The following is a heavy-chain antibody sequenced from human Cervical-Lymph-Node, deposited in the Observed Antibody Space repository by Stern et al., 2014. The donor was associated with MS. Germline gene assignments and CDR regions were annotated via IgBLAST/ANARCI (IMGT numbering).Heavy chain of an antibody. Sequence: VQLVQSGAQVKKPGASVKVSCKGSGYTFIRYYIQWVRPAPGQGLEWIGIVNANGGSARYAQKFQGRVTMASDTSTSTVSMELSSLRSEDTAVYYCATLYDSSGNYGMEVWGQGTTVIVSS. CDR1: GYTFIRYY. CDR3: ATLYDSSGNYGMEV. D-gene: IGHD5/OR15-5a*01. CDR2: VNANGGSA. V-gene: IGHV1-46*01. J-gene: IGHJ6*02.